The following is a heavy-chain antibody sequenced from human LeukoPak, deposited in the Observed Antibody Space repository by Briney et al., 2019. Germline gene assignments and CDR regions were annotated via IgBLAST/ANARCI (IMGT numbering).Heavy chain of an antibody. V-gene: IGHV3-21*01. CDR1: GFTFSSYS. D-gene: IGHD6-19*01. J-gene: IGHJ5*02. CDR2: ISSSSSYI. Sequence: GGSLRLSCAASGFTFSSYSMNWVRQAPGKGLEWVSSISSSSSYIYYADSVKGRFTISRDSAKNSLYLQMNSLRAEDTAVYYCARDRGSSGWYLLFDPWGQGALVTVSS. CDR3: ARDRGSSGWYLLFDP.